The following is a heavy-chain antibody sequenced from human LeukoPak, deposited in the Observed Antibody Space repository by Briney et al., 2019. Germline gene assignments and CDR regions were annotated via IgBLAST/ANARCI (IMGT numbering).Heavy chain of an antibody. CDR1: GGSISSYY. CDR2: IYYSGST. CDR3: ARPGRAGIAAAPFDY. D-gene: IGHD6-13*01. Sequence: SETLSLTCTVSGGSISSYYWSWIRQPPGKGLEWIGYIYYSGSTNYNPSLKGRVTISVDTSKNQFSLKLSSVTAADTAVYYCARPGRAGIAAAPFDYWGQGTLVTVSS. J-gene: IGHJ4*02. V-gene: IGHV4-59*08.